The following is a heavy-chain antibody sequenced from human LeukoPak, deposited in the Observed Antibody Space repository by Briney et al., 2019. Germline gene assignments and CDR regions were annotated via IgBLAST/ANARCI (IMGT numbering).Heavy chain of an antibody. CDR3: AAGGYYYDRSGPIDY. CDR1: GFTFSSYG. J-gene: IGHJ4*02. CDR2: ISYDGSNK. D-gene: IGHD3-22*01. V-gene: IGHV3-30*03. Sequence: GGSLRLSCAASGFTFSSYGMHWVRQAPGKGLEWVAVISYDGSNKYYADSVKGRFTISRDNSKNTLYLQMNSLRAEDTAVYYCAAGGYYYDRSGPIDYWGQGTLVTVSS.